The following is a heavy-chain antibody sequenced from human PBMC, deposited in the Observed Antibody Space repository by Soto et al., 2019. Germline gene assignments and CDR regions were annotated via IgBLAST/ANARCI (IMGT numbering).Heavy chain of an antibody. V-gene: IGHV4-30-2*01. CDR1: GGSISSGGYS. CDR3: SRDGDFGVADV. J-gene: IGHJ6*01. Sequence: PSETLSLTCAVSGGSISSGGYSWSWIRQPPGKGLEWIGYIYHSGSTYYNPSLKSRVTISVDRSKNQFSLKLTSVTAADTAVEYCSRDGDFGVADVWGQGTTVTGSS. D-gene: IGHD4-17*01. CDR2: IYHSGST.